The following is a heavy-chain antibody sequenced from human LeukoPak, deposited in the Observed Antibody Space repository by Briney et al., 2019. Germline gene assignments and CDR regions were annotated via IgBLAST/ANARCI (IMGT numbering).Heavy chain of an antibody. Sequence: GGSLRLSCAASGFTFSSYAMSWVRQASGKGLEWVSAISGSGGSTYYADSVKGRFTISRDNSKNTLYLQMNSLRAVDTAVYYCAKALPPLIVVVTVFDYWGQGTLVTVSS. CDR1: GFTFSSYA. J-gene: IGHJ4*02. CDR3: AKALPPLIVVVTVFDY. V-gene: IGHV3-23*01. CDR2: ISGSGGST. D-gene: IGHD3-22*01.